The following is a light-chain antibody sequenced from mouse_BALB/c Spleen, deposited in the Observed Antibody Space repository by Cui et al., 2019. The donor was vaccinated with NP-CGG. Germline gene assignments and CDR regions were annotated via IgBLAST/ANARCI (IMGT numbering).Light chain of an antibody. Sequence: QAVVPQESALTTSPGETVPLTCRSSTGAVTTSNYANWVQEKPDHLFTGLIGGTNNRAPGVPARFSGSLIGDKAALTITGAQTEDEAIYFCALWYSNHWVFGGGTKLTVL. CDR3: ALWYSNHWV. V-gene: IGLV1*01. CDR1: TGAVTTSNY. J-gene: IGLJ1*01. CDR2: GTN.